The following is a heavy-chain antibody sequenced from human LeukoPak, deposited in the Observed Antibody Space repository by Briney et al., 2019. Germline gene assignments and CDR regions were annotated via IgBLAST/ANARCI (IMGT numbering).Heavy chain of an antibody. J-gene: IGHJ4*02. CDR3: ARERANYDFWSGYFYYFDY. CDR1: GFTFSIYA. D-gene: IGHD3-3*01. Sequence: GGSLRLSCAASGFTFSIYAMSWVRQAPGKGLEWVANIKQDGSEKYYVDSVKGRFTISRDNAKNSLYLQMNSLRAEDTAVYYCARERANYDFWSGYFYYFDYWGQGTLVTVSS. V-gene: IGHV3-7*03. CDR2: IKQDGSEK.